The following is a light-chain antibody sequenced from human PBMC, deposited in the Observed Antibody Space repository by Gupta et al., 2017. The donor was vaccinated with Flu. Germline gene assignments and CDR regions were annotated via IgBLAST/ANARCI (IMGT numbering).Light chain of an antibody. CDR1: SSDVGGYNY. Sequence: SPLPQPPSASGSPGPSITISCTGTSSDVGGYNYVSWYQQHPGKAPKLMIYEVSNRPSGVSNRVSGSKSGNTASLTISGLQAEDEADYYCSSYTSSSTLVVFGGGTKLTVL. J-gene: IGLJ2*01. V-gene: IGLV2-14*01. CDR2: EVS. CDR3: SSYTSSSTLVV.